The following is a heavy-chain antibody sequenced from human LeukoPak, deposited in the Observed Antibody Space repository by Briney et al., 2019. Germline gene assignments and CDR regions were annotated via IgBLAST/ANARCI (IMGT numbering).Heavy chain of an antibody. CDR1: GGYIGSYY. J-gene: IGHJ4*02. V-gene: IGHV4-4*07. CDR2: IYTSGST. Sequence: SETLSLTCTVSGGYIGSYYWSWIRQPAGKGLEWIGRIYTSGSTNYNPSLKSRVTMSVDTSKNQFSLKLSSVTAADTAVYYCACGGPYGDYIDYWGQGTLVTVSS. CDR3: ACGGPYGDYIDY. D-gene: IGHD4-17*01.